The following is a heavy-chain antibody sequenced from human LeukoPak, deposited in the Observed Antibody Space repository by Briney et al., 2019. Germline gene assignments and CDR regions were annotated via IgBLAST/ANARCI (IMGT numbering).Heavy chain of an antibody. J-gene: IGHJ5*02. CDR1: RGSISSNNW. CDR3: ARDSYYFGSGSDSTPYNWFDP. CDR2: IYHSGST. V-gene: IGHV4-4*02. Sequence: SGTLSLTCAVSRGSISSNNWWSWVRQPPGKRLEWIAEIYHSGSTNYNPSLKSRVTISVDKSKNQFSLKLSSVTAADTAMYYCARDSYYFGSGSDSTPYNWFDPWGQGTLVTVSS. D-gene: IGHD3-10*01.